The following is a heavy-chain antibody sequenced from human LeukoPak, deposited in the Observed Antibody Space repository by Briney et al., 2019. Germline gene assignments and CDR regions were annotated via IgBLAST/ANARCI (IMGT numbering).Heavy chain of an antibody. J-gene: IGHJ4*02. CDR1: GYIFSNYG. CDR2: TSYNGNT. V-gene: IGHV1-18*04. CDR3: ARHSGSGWQALGY. D-gene: IGHD6-19*01. Sequence: ASVKVSCKASGYIFSNYGISWVRQAPGLGLEWMGWTSYNGNTNYAQKFQDRVTMTTDTSTTTAYMELRGLESDDTAVYYCARHSGSGWQALGYWGQGTLVTVSS.